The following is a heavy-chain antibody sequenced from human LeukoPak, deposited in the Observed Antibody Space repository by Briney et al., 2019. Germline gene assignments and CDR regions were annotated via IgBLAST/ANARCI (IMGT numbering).Heavy chain of an antibody. D-gene: IGHD3-10*01. J-gene: IGHJ3*02. CDR2: INPNSGGT. CDR3: ARFLSQSGSFDI. V-gene: IGHV1-2*02. CDR1: GYTFTGYY. Sequence: ASVKVSCKASGYTFTGYYMHWLRQAPGQGLEWMGWINPNSGGTNYAQKFQGRVTMTRDTSISTAYMELSRLRSDDTAVYYCARFLSQSGSFDIWGQGTMVTVSS.